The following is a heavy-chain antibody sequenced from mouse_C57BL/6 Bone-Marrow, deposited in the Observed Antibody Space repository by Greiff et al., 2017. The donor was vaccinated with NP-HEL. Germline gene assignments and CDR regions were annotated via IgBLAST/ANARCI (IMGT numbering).Heavy chain of an antibody. J-gene: IGHJ4*01. V-gene: IGHV1-7*01. CDR2: INPSSGYT. Sequence: VQLQQSGAELVNPGASVKLSCKASGYTFTSYWMHWVKQRPGQGLEWLGYINPSSGYTTYNQKFKDKATLTADKSSITAYMQLSSLTYEDSAVYYCARYGSYAMDNWGQGTSVTVSS. D-gene: IGHD1-1*01. CDR3: ARYGSYAMDN. CDR1: GYTFTSYW.